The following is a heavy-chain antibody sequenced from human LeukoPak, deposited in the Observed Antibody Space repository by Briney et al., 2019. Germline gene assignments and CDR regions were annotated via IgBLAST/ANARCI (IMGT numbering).Heavy chain of an antibody. V-gene: IGHV4-39*01. CDR3: AVIVATSWDY. CDR2: IYYSGST. CDR1: GGSIRSTTYY. J-gene: IGHJ4*02. D-gene: IGHD5-12*01. Sequence: CTVSGGSIRSTTYYWGWIRQPPGKGLEWIGSIYYSGSTYYNPSLKSRVTISVDTSKNQFSLKLSSVTAAETAVYYCAVIVATSWDYWGQGTLVTVSS.